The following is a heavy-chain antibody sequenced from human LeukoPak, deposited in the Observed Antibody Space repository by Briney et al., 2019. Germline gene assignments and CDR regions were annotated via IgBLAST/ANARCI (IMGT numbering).Heavy chain of an antibody. CDR1: GGSISGNY. CDR3: ARLHSSRAEEFDP. Sequence: PSETLSLTCTVSGGSISGNYWSWIRQSPGKGLEWIGYIYYTGITAYNPSLGSRVTISVDRSNNQFSLRLTSVTAADTAVYYCARLHSSRAEEFDPWGQGTLVTVPS. CDR2: IYYTGIT. J-gene: IGHJ5*02. V-gene: IGHV4-59*01.